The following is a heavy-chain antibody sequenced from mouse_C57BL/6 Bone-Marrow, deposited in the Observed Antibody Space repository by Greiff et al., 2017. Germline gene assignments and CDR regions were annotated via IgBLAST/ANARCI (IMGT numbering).Heavy chain of an antibody. V-gene: IGHV1-69*01. CDR1: GYTFTSYW. CDR2: IDPSDSYT. CDR3: AREGYYYGSSSFAY. Sequence: VQLQQPGAELVMPGASVKLSCKASGYTFTSYWMHWVKQRPGQGLEWIGEIDPSDSYTNYNQKFKGKSTLTVDKSSSPAYMQRSSLTSEDSAVYYCAREGYYYGSSSFAYWGQGTLVTVSA. D-gene: IGHD1-1*01. J-gene: IGHJ3*01.